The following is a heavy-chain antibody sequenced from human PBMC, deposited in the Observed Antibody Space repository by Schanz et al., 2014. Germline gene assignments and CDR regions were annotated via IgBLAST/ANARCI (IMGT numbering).Heavy chain of an antibody. J-gene: IGHJ5*02. CDR3: ARDLIAAAESWFDP. CDR2: ISGGGDST. D-gene: IGHD6-13*01. Sequence: EVQLVESGGGLIQPGGSLRLSCAASGFTFSSYAMSWVRQAPGKGLEWVSAISGGGDSTYYADSVKGRFTMSRDNAKNSVFLQMNSLRAEDTAVYYCARDLIAAAESWFDPWGQGTPITVSS. V-gene: IGHV3-23*04. CDR1: GFTFSSYA.